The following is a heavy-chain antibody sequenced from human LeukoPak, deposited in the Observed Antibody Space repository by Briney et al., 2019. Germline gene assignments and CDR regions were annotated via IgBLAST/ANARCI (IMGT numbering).Heavy chain of an antibody. CDR1: GFTFSSYW. V-gene: IGHV3-7*03. J-gene: IGHJ4*02. Sequence: QAGGSLRLSCAASGFTFSSYWMSWVRQAPGKGLEWVANIKQDGSEKYYVDSVKGRFTISRDNAKNSLYLQMNSLRAEDTAVYYCAKSSYYGSGSLYYWGQGTLVTVSS. D-gene: IGHD3-10*01. CDR2: IKQDGSEK. CDR3: AKSSYYGSGSLYY.